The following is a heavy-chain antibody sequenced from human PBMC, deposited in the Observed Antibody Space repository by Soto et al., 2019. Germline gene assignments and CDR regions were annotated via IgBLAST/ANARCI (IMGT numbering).Heavy chain of an antibody. CDR3: ARNHENSWNYFDY. J-gene: IGHJ4*02. V-gene: IGHV4-4*07. CDR2: IYTSGSS. D-gene: IGHD6-13*01. Sequence: SETLSLTCTVSGGSISSYSWSWIRQPAGERLEWIGRIYTSGSSNYNPALKSRVTMSVDRSKNQFSLNLNSVTAADTAVYYCARNHENSWNYFDYWGQGTRVTVSS. CDR1: GGSISSYS.